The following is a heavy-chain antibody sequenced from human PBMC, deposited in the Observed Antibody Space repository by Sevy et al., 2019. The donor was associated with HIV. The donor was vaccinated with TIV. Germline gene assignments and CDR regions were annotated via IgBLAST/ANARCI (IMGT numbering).Heavy chain of an antibody. V-gene: IGHV3-21*01. CDR2: VSSSSTYI. D-gene: IGHD2-8*02. Sequence: GGSLRLSCAASGFTFSTYSMNGVRQAPGKGLEWISSVSSSSTYIYYAESVKGRFTICRDNAKNSLNLQMNRLRVEDTAVYYCARDLCTGGVCPRWGYYYYGMDVWGQGTKVTVS. CDR3: ARDLCTGGVCPRWGYYYYGMDV. J-gene: IGHJ6*02. CDR1: GFTFSTYS.